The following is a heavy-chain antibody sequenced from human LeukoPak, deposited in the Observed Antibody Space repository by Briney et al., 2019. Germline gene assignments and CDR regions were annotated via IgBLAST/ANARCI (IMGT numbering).Heavy chain of an antibody. CDR3: ARLDYGDYSSGEAFDI. V-gene: IGHV4-39*01. Sequence: SETLSLTCTVSGGSISSNSYYWGWIRQPPGKGLEWIGSIYHTGSAYYSPSLKGRVTISVDTSKNQFSLKVTSVTAADTAVFYCARLDYGDYSSGEAFDIWGQGTMVTVSS. CDR1: GGSISSNSYY. CDR2: IYHTGSA. J-gene: IGHJ3*02. D-gene: IGHD4-17*01.